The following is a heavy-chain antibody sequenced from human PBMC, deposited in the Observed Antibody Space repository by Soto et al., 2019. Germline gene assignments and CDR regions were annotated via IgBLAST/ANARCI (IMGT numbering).Heavy chain of an antibody. CDR1: GDTFSFYT. Sequence: QVQLVQSGAEVKKPGSSVRLSCTASGDTFSFYTISWVRQATGQGPEWMGRIIPMVGMADYPQKFQGRVTISADKSTSTAYMVLSSLRSDDTAVYFCATNYGSGSTHFDYWGQGTLVPVSS. D-gene: IGHD3-10*01. CDR3: ATNYGSGSTHFDY. V-gene: IGHV1-69*02. CDR2: IIPMVGMA. J-gene: IGHJ4*02.